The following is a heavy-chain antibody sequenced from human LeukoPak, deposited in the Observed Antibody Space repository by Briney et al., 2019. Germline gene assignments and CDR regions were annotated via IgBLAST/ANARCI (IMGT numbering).Heavy chain of an antibody. CDR3: ARFRAVAGIL. Sequence: PSETLSLTCTVSGGSISSSDYYWGWIRQPPGKGLEWIGSIYYSGSTYYNPSLKSRVTISVDTSKNQFSLKLSSVTAADTAVYYCARFRAVAGILWGQGTLVTVSS. D-gene: IGHD6-19*01. CDR2: IYYSGST. J-gene: IGHJ4*02. V-gene: IGHV4-39*07. CDR1: GGSISSSDYY.